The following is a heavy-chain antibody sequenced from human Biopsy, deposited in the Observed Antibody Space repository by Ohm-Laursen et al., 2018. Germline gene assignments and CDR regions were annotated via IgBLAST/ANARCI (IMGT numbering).Heavy chain of an antibody. CDR2: IYTSGSP. D-gene: IGHD2-2*02. J-gene: IGHJ6*02. CDR3: ASMPAAIHEPNYSYYGMHV. Sequence: GTLSLTCTVSGDSINNYYWSWIRQPAGKGLEWIGRIYTSGSPNYNLSLESRVTMSVDTSKNQFSLNLRSVTAADTAVYYCASMPAAIHEPNYSYYGMHVWGHGTTVTVSS. V-gene: IGHV4-4*07. CDR1: GDSINNYY.